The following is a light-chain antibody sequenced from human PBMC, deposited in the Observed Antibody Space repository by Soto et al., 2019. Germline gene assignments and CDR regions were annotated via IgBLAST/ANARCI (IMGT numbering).Light chain of an antibody. CDR2: GAS. CDR1: QTVSSNF. CDR3: QQRSNWPPSIT. V-gene: IGKV3D-20*02. Sequence: EIALTQPPGTLSLSPGDRATLSCSASQTVSSNFLAWYQQRPAQAPRLLIHGASTRATGITDRFSGSVSGTDFTLTISSLEPEDFAVYYCQQRSNWPPSITLGQGTRLEIK. J-gene: IGKJ5*01.